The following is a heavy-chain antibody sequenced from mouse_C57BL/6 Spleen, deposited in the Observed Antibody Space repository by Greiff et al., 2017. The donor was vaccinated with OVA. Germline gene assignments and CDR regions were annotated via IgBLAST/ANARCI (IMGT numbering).Heavy chain of an antibody. Sequence: QVQLKQSGPELVKPGASVKISCKASGYAFSSSWMNWVKQRPGKGLEWIGRIYPGDGDTNYNGKFKGKATLTAEKSSSTAYMQLSSLTSEDSAVYFCARSYYYGSSYDYWGQGTTLTVSS. D-gene: IGHD1-1*01. J-gene: IGHJ2*01. CDR2: IYPGDGDT. V-gene: IGHV1-82*01. CDR1: GYAFSSSW. CDR3: ARSYYYGSSYDY.